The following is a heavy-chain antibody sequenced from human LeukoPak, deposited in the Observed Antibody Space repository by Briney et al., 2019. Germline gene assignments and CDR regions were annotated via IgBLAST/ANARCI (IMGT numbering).Heavy chain of an antibody. D-gene: IGHD3-16*01. J-gene: IGHJ3*02. CDR3: VEVGFGHAFDI. CDR2: MNLNSGNT. V-gene: IGHV1-8*01. CDR1: GYTFTSYD. Sequence: ASVKVSCKASGYTFTSYDINCVRQATGHGLQWMGWMNLNSGNTGYAQKFQGRVTTTRNTSISPAYMELSSRRSDDTAVYYCVEVGFGHAFDIWRQGTMVTVSS.